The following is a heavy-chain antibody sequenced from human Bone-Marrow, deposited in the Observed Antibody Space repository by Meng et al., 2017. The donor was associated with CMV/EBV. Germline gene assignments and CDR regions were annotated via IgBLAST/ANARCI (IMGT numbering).Heavy chain of an antibody. CDR1: GGSISSSGYY. J-gene: IGHJ4*02. CDR3: ARKGLDYSIFN. D-gene: IGHD4-11*01. Sequence: SETLSLTCTVSGGSISSSGYYWGWIRQPPGKGLEWIGSMYYNENTYYNPSLKSRVTISIDASKNQFSLSLSSVTAADTAVYYCARKGLDYSIFNWGQGTLVTVSS. CDR2: MYYNENT. V-gene: IGHV4-39*01.